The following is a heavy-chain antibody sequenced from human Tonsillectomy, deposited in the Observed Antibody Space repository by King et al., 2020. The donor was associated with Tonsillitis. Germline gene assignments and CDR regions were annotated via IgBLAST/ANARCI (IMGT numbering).Heavy chain of an antibody. CDR3: ARDQEVGTDYYYGMDV. J-gene: IGHJ6*02. CDR1: GGSISSYY. Sequence: QLQESGPGLVKPSETLSLTCTVSGGSISSYYWSWLRQPPGKGLEWIGYIYYSGSTNYNPSLKSRVTISVDTSKNQFSLKLSSVTAADTAVYYCARDQEVGTDYYYGMDVWGQGTTVTVSS. V-gene: IGHV4-59*01. CDR2: IYYSGST. D-gene: IGHD5-12*01.